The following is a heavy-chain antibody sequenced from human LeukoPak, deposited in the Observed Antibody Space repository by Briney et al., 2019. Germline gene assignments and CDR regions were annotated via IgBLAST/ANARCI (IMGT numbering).Heavy chain of an antibody. D-gene: IGHD3-22*01. CDR1: GYSISSGYY. CDR2: IYTSGST. V-gene: IGHV4-4*07. Sequence: PSETLSLTCVVSGYSISSGYYWSWIRQPAGKGLEWIGRIYTSGSTNYNPSLKSRVTMSVDTSKNQFSLKLSSVTAADTAVYYCARDHKEPNDSSDYYYVAQFDSWGQGTLVTVSP. CDR3: ARDHKEPNDSSDYYYVAQFDS. J-gene: IGHJ4*02.